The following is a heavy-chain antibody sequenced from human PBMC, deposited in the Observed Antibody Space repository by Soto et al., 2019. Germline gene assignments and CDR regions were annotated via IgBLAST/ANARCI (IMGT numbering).Heavy chain of an antibody. CDR3: AKRSRIGLGDY. CDR1: GFTFSSYA. J-gene: IGHJ4*02. D-gene: IGHD3-9*01. Sequence: GESLKISCAASGFTFSSYAMSWVRQAPGKGLEWVSAISGSGGSTYYADSVKGRFTISRDNSKNTLYLQMNSLRAEDTAVYYCAKRSRIGLGDYWGQGTLVTVSS. CDR2: ISGSGGST. V-gene: IGHV3-23*01.